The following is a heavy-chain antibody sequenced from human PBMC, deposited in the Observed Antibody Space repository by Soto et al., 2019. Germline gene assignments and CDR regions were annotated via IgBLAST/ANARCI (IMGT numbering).Heavy chain of an antibody. CDR1: GFTFSSYG. J-gene: IGHJ4*02. CDR2: ISYDGSNK. D-gene: IGHD3-3*01. CDR3: AKDHYDFWSDYSGVDY. V-gene: IGHV3-30*18. Sequence: QVQLVESGGGVVQPGRSLRLSCAASGFTFSSYGMHWVRQAPGKGLEWVAVISYDGSNKYYADSVKGRFTISRDNSKNTLYLQMNSLRAEDTAVYYCAKDHYDFWSDYSGVDYWGQGTLVTVSS.